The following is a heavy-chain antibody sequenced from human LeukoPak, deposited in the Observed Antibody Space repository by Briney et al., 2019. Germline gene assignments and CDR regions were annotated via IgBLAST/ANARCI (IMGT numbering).Heavy chain of an antibody. CDR1: GYTFTGYY. D-gene: IGHD1-26*01. CDR2: INPNSGGT. J-gene: IGHJ3*01. CDR3: ARDPIVGAYELYAFYV. Sequence: ASVKVSCKASGYTFTGYYMHWVRQAPGQGLEWMGWINPNSGGTNYAQKFQGRVTMTRDTSISTAYMELSRLRSDDTAVYYCARDPIVGAYELYAFYVWGQGTMVTVSS. V-gene: IGHV1-2*02.